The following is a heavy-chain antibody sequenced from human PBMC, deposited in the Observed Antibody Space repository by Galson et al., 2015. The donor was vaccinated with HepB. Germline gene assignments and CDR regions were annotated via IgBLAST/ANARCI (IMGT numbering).Heavy chain of an antibody. Sequence: SLRLSCAASGFTFRSYSMNWVRQAPGKGLEWVAYISSSSTTIFYADSVKGRFTISRDYAKNSLYLQMSSLRAEDTAVYYCARAVSQYSSSFDAFDIWGQGTMVTVSS. V-gene: IGHV3-48*04. D-gene: IGHD6-13*01. CDR2: ISSSSTTI. CDR1: GFTFRSYS. J-gene: IGHJ3*02. CDR3: ARAVSQYSSSFDAFDI.